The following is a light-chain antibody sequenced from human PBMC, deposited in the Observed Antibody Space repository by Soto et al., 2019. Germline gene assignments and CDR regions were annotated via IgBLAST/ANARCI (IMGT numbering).Light chain of an antibody. Sequence: EIVLTQSPATLSLSPGERAALSCRASQSVSSYLAWYQQKPGQAPRLLIYDASKRAPGIPARFTGSGSVTDFNLTISSLEPDEFALDFCKPGSVWASTFGGGIKVDI. CDR3: KPGSVWAST. V-gene: IGKV3-11*01. J-gene: IGKJ4*01. CDR1: QSVSSY. CDR2: DAS.